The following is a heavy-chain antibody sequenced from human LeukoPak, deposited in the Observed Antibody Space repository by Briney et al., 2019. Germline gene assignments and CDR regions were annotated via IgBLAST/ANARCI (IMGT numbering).Heavy chain of an antibody. V-gene: IGHV3-30*03. CDR2: ISSDDSNK. CDR1: GFTFSTYG. D-gene: IGHD5-12*01. CDR3: ARRGATIVTSFDY. Sequence: GGSLRLSCAASGFTFSTYGMHWVRQAPGKGLEWVAVISSDDSNKKCADSVKGRFTISRDNSKNTLYLQMSSLRTEDTAVYYCARRGATIVTSFDYWGQGTLVAVSS. J-gene: IGHJ4*02.